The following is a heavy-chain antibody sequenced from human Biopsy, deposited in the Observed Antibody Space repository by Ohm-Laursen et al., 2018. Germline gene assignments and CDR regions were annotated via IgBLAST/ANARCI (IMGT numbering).Heavy chain of an antibody. J-gene: IGHJ6*02. CDR2: MNPHSGNT. D-gene: IGHD2-15*01. CDR3: ARDRYRWDIAVVVAATYKYYYDSLDV. CDR1: GYTFSRYD. V-gene: IGHV1-8*01. Sequence: GSSVKVSCKASGYTFSRYDINWVRQAPGQGLEWMGWMNPHSGNTDSAQKFQGRVTMTSNTSISTAYMELSSLGSDDTAVYYCARDRYRWDIAVVVAATYKYYYDSLDVWGQGTTVTVSS.